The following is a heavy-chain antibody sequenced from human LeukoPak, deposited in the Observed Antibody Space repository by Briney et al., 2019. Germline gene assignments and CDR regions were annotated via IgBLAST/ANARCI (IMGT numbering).Heavy chain of an antibody. V-gene: IGHV4-4*07. J-gene: IGHJ5*02. CDR2: IYTSGST. D-gene: IGHD6-6*01. Sequence: SETLSLTCTVSGGSISSYYWSWIRQPAGKGLEWIGRIYTSGSTNYSPSLKSRVTMSVDTSKNQFSLKLSSVTAADTAVYYCARDSGRRAARPGWFDPWGQGTLVTVSS. CDR3: ARDSGRRAARPGWFDP. CDR1: GGSISSYY.